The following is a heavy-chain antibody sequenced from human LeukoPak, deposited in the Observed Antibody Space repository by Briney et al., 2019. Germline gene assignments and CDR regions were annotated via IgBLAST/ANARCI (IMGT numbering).Heavy chain of an antibody. CDR2: ISSSRSII. D-gene: IGHD3-16*02. V-gene: IGHV3-48*01. CDR1: GFTFSSYS. CDR3: ARGGHYDYVWGRYRQKDGFDY. J-gene: IGHJ4*02. Sequence: GGSLRLSCAASGFTFSSYSMNWVRQAPGKGLEWVSYISSSRSIIYYADSVKGRFTISRDNAKNSLYLQMNSLRAEDRAVYYCARGGHYDYVWGRYRQKDGFDYWGQGTLVTVSS.